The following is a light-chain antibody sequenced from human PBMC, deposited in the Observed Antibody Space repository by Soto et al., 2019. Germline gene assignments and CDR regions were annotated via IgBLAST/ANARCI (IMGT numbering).Light chain of an antibody. Sequence: EIVLTQSPGTLSLSPWERATLSCMASQSVSSNLAWYQQKPGQAPRLLIYGASTRATGIPARFSGSGSGTEFTLTISSLQSEDFAVYYCQQYNNWPPITFGQGTRLEIK. J-gene: IGKJ5*01. CDR2: GAS. V-gene: IGKV3-15*01. CDR1: QSVSSN. CDR3: QQYNNWPPIT.